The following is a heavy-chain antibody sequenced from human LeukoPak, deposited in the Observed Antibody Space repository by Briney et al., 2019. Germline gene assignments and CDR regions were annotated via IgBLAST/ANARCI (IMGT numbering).Heavy chain of an antibody. D-gene: IGHD4-17*01. CDR1: GGSISNSTSY. J-gene: IGHJ4*02. CDR2: IYYGGGT. Sequence: SEILSLTCTVSGGSISNSTSYWGWIRQPPGKGLEWIASIYYGGGTYYNPSLKSRITISIDASKNQFFLRLTSVTAADTAVYYCARASDFGDLIDYWGQGTLVIVSS. CDR3: ARASDFGDLIDY. V-gene: IGHV4-39*07.